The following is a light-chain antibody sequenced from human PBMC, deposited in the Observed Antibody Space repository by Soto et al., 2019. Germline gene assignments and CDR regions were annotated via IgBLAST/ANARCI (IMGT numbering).Light chain of an antibody. V-gene: IGKV1-33*01. J-gene: IGKJ2*01. CDR3: QQYDNLPLYT. CDR2: DAS. CDR1: QDISNY. Sequence: DIQMTQSPSSLSASVGDRVTITCQASQDISNYLNWYQQKPGKAPKLLIYDASNLETGVPSRFSGSGSGTDFTFTISSLQPEDIATDYCQQYDNLPLYTFGQGTKLEI.